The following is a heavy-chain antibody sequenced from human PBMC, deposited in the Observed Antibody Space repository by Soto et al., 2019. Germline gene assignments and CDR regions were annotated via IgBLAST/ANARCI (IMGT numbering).Heavy chain of an antibody. CDR3: ARGLGYCSSTSCQRSNWFDP. V-gene: IGHV3-23*01. CDR1: GFSFTTYG. CDR2: ISSTGLYT. J-gene: IGHJ5*02. Sequence: PGGSLRLSCAASGFSFTTYGMSWVRQAPGKGLEWVSDISSTGLYTYLADSVKGRFTISRDDSKNTLYLQMNSLRAEDTAVYYCARGLGYCSSTSCQRSNWFDPWGQGTLVTVSS. D-gene: IGHD2-2*01.